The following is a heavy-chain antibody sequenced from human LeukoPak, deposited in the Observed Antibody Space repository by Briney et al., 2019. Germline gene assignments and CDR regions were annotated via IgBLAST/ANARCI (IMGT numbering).Heavy chain of an antibody. D-gene: IGHD3-3*01. V-gene: IGHV3-43*01. J-gene: IGHJ2*01. CDR2: ISWDGGTT. CDR1: GFTFGDYS. Sequence: GESMRLSCAASGFTFGDYSMHWLRQTPGKGLEWVSVISWDGGTTYYAASVKGRFTISRDNSKNSLFLQMNSLRTEDSALYYCAKHHQFRFLEWLPGFIDLWGRGTLVSVSS. CDR3: AKHHQFRFLEWLPGFIDL.